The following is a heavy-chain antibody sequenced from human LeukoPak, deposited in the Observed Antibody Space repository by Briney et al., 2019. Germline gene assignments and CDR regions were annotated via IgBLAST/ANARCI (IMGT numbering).Heavy chain of an antibody. V-gene: IGHV1-18*01. CDR2: ISDYNGNT. CDR1: GYTFTSYG. Sequence: AASVKVSCNASGYTFTSYGISWVRQAPGQGLEWMGWISDYNGNTNYAQKLQGRVTMTTDRSTSTAYMELRSLRSDDTAVYYCSRDERGFMIMFGGALDFWGQGTLVTVSS. D-gene: IGHD3-16*01. CDR3: SRDERGFMIMFGGALDF. J-gene: IGHJ4*02.